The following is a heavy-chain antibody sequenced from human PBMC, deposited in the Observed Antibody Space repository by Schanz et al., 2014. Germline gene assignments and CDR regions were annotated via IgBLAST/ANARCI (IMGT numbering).Heavy chain of an antibody. Sequence: QVQLVQSESELTKPGASVRVSCKASGYTFSRFLINWVRQAPGQGLEWMGRINPNSGGTNFAQKFQGRVTVTRDTSISTAYMELGSLRFDDTAVYYCAREGTIIRGLTGWFDPWGQGTLVTVSS. D-gene: IGHD3-10*01. V-gene: IGHV1-2*06. J-gene: IGHJ5*02. CDR1: GYTFSRFL. CDR3: AREGTIIRGLTGWFDP. CDR2: INPNSGGT.